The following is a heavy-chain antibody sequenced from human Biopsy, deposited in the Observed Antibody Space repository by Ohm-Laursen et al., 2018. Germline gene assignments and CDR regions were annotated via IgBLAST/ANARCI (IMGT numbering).Heavy chain of an antibody. CDR2: VYKGGIT. CDR1: GGSIISYY. CDR3: ARTPRDSFWSGSYKRGLWFDP. Sequence: SDTLSLTCSASGGSIISYYWTWIRQPPGKGLEWIGHVYKGGITNDNPSLKSRVTISKDTSKNQFSLQVNSVTAADTAVYYCARTPRDSFWSGSYKRGLWFDPWGQGTLVIVSS. J-gene: IGHJ5*02. V-gene: IGHV4-59*07. D-gene: IGHD3-3*01.